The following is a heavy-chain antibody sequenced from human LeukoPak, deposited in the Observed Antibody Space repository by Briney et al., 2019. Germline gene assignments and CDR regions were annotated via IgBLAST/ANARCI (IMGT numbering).Heavy chain of an antibody. CDR3: ARTRSSSWYIPYYFDY. Sequence: ASVKVSCKASGYTFTSYGISWVRQAPGQGLEWVGWISAYNGNTNYAQKLQGRVTITTDTSTSTAYMELRSLRSDGTAVYYCARTRSSSWYIPYYFDYWGQGTLVTVSS. J-gene: IGHJ4*02. V-gene: IGHV1-18*01. D-gene: IGHD6-13*01. CDR2: ISAYNGNT. CDR1: GYTFTSYG.